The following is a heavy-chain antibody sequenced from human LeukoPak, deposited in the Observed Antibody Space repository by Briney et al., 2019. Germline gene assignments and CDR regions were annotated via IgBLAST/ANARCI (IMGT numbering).Heavy chain of an antibody. Sequence: SETLSLTCTVSGGSIPSYYWSWIRQPPGKGLEWIGYIYYSGTTNYNPSLKSRVTISVDTSKNQFSLKLSSVTAADTAVYYCARWGYSSGWYYFDYWGQGTPVTVSS. J-gene: IGHJ4*02. CDR1: GGSIPSYY. CDR2: IYYSGTT. V-gene: IGHV4-59*01. CDR3: ARWGYSSGWYYFDY. D-gene: IGHD6-19*01.